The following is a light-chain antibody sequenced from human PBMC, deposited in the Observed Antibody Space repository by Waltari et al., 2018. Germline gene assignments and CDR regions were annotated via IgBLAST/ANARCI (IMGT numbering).Light chain of an antibody. CDR2: SNN. J-gene: IGLJ1*01. CDR3: AAWDDSLNGLYV. Sequence: QSVLTQPPSASGTPGPRVTISCSGSRSNTGSNTVTWYQQLPGTAPKLLIYSNNQRPSGVPDRFSGSKSGTSASLAISGLQSEDEADYYCAAWDDSLNGLYVFGTGTKVTVL. CDR1: RSNTGSNT. V-gene: IGLV1-44*01.